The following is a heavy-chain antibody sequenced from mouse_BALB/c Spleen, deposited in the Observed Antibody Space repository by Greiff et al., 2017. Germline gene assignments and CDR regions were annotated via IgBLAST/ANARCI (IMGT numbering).Heavy chain of an antibody. CDR3: ARQHGYYDAMDY. CDR1: GFTFSSYA. Sequence: EVQGVESGGGLVKPGGSLKLSCAASGFTFSSYAMSWVRQTPEKRLEWVATISSGGSYTYYPDSVKGRFTISRDNAKNTLYLQMSSLRSEDTAMYYCARQHGYYDAMDYWGQGTSVTVSS. CDR2: ISSGGSYT. J-gene: IGHJ4*01. D-gene: IGHD2-2*01. V-gene: IGHV5-9-3*01.